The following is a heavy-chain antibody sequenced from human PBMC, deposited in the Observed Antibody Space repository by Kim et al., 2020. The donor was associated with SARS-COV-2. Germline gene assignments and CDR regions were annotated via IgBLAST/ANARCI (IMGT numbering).Heavy chain of an antibody. CDR3: ARERIAVAVDY. V-gene: IGHV4-31*02. J-gene: IGHJ4*02. Sequence: YSNPHLTSRVTISGDTSKNQFSLKLSSVTAADTAVYYCARERIAVAVDYWGQGTLVTVSS. D-gene: IGHD6-19*01.